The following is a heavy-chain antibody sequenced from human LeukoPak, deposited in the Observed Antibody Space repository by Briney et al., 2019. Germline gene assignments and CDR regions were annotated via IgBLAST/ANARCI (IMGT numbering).Heavy chain of an antibody. J-gene: IGHJ4*02. CDR2: INPNSGGT. Sequence: ASVKVSCKAXGYXFTGYYMHWVRQAPGQGLEWMGWINPNSGGTNYAQKFQGRVTMTRDTSISTAYMELSRLRSDDTAVYYCARDNSAAAAGTDYWGQGTLVTVSS. CDR1: GYXFTGYY. CDR3: ARDNSAAAAGTDY. V-gene: IGHV1-2*02. D-gene: IGHD6-13*01.